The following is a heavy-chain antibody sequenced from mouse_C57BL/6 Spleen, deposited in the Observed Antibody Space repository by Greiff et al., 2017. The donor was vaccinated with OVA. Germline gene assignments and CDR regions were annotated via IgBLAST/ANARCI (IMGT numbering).Heavy chain of an antibody. V-gene: IGHV1-80*01. CDR2: IYPGDGDT. CDR3: ARRVATVWYFDV. D-gene: IGHD1-1*01. J-gene: IGHJ1*03. Sequence: QVQLQQSGAELVKPGASVKISCKASGYAFSSYWMNWVKQRPGKGLEWIGQIYPGDGDTNYNGKFKGKATLTADKSSSTAYMQLSSLTSEDSAVYFCARRVATVWYFDVWGTGTTVTVSS. CDR1: GYAFSSYW.